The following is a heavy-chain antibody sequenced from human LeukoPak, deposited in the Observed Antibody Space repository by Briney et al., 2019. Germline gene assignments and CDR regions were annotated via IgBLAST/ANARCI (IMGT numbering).Heavy chain of an antibody. CDR1: GYTFTSYD. V-gene: IGHV1-8*01. CDR2: MNPNSGNT. Sequence: ASVKVSCKASGYTFTSYDINWVRQAPGQGLEWMGWMNPNSGNTGYAQKFQGRVTMTRNTSICTAYMELSSLRSEDTAVYYCARAARIYSYGYSLYWGQGTLVTVSS. D-gene: IGHD5-18*01. CDR3: ARAARIYSYGYSLY. J-gene: IGHJ4*02.